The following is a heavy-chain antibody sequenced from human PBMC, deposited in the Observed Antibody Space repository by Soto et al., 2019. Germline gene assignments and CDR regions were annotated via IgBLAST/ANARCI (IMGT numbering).Heavy chain of an antibody. CDR2: IYYTGST. V-gene: IGHV4-31*03. Sequence: SETLSLTCTVSGGSISSGGYYWSWVRQHPGKGLEWIGYIYYTGSTYYNPSLKSRVTISVDTSKNQFSLKLNSMTAADTAVYYCARHNYGSGSTYFDYWGQGTLVTVSS. J-gene: IGHJ4*02. CDR1: GGSISSGGYY. D-gene: IGHD3-10*01. CDR3: ARHNYGSGSTYFDY.